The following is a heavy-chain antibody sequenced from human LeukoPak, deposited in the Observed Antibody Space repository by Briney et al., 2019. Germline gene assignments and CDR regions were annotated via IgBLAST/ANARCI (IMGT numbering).Heavy chain of an antibody. CDR1: GFVFSASY. CDR3: VRGGAYWTVS. CDR2: IKPDGSEK. V-gene: IGHV3-7*01. J-gene: IGHJ5*01. Sequence: GGSLRLSCAASGFVFSASYMSWVRKAPGKGLEWVATIKPDGSEKYHVDSVSGRFTISRDNTNDSLFLQMNSLRVDDTAVYYCVRGGAYWTVSWGQGTLVNVS.